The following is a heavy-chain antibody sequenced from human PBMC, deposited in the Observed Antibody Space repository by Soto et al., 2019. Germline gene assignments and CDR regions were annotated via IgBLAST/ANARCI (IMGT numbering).Heavy chain of an antibody. V-gene: IGHV4-39*01. CDR3: ARLVFHCLRGSCDDYNFYGLDV. CDR2: IYYAGST. Sequence: SLSRPCTVSWGSISSTDHYWGWIGQPPGKGLEWLGSIYYAGSTFHNPSLKRRATISVDTSRNQFSLRLSSVTASDTAVYYCARLVFHCLRGSCDDYNFYGLDVWGQGTTVTVSS. D-gene: IGHD2-15*01. CDR1: WGSISSTDHY. J-gene: IGHJ6*02.